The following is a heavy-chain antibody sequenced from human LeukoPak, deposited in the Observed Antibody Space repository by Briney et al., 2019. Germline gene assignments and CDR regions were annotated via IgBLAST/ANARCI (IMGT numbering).Heavy chain of an antibody. Sequence: GRSLRLSCAASGSAFSSFGMHWVRQAPGKGPEWVAVIWYDGTNKYYADSVKGRFTISRDNSKNTLYLQMNSLRAEDTAVYYCARATVTRWFDPWGQGTLVTVSS. CDR2: IWYDGTNK. D-gene: IGHD4-17*01. CDR3: ARATVTRWFDP. V-gene: IGHV3-33*01. CDR1: GSAFSSFG. J-gene: IGHJ5*02.